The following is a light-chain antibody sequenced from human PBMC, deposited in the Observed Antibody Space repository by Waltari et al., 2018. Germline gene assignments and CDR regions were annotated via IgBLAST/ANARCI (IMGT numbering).Light chain of an antibody. J-gene: IGLJ2*01. CDR3: LAWDRNTVV. CDR2: QDS. V-gene: IGLV3-1*01. CDR1: TLERRY. Sequence: SYELTHLPPVSVSPGRPARITCSGETLERRYTSWFQQRPGQSPLVIIYQDSKRPTGIPERFSGSNYANIATLTISGTQTKDEGDYYCLAWDRNTVVFGGGTKLTVL.